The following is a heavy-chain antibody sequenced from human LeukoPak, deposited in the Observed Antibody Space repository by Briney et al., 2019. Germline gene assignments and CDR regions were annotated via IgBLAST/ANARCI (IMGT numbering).Heavy chain of an antibody. J-gene: IGHJ4*02. V-gene: IGHV3-74*01. CDR3: ASVFES. CDR1: GW. Sequence: GGSLRLSCAASGWMHWVRQAPGKGLVWVSGINSDGSSTYYVDSGKGRFTISRDNAKNTVYLQMNSLSAEDTAVYYCASVFESWGQGSLVTVSS. CDR2: INSDGSST.